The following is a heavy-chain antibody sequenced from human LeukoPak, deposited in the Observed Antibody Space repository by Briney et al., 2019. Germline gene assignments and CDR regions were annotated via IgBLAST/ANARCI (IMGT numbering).Heavy chain of an antibody. CDR3: ARREGARPMDY. J-gene: IGHJ4*02. CDR2: IYYSGST. V-gene: IGHV4-39*01. D-gene: IGHD6-6*01. CDR1: GGSISSYF. Sequence: PSETLSLTCTVSGGSISSYFWGWIRQPPGKGLEWIGSIYYSGSTYYNPSLKSRVTISVDASKNQFSLKLSSVTAADTAIYYCARREGARPMDYWGQGILVTVSS.